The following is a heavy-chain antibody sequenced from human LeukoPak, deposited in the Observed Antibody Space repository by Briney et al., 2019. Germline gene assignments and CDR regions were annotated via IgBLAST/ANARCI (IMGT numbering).Heavy chain of an antibody. D-gene: IGHD5-12*01. Sequence: SETLSLTCTVSGGSISGSSYYWGRIRQTPGKGLEWIGTIYYSGSTYYSPSLKSRVTISVDTSKSRFSLKLSSVTAADTAVYYCRLQLNYDYWGQGTLVTVSS. CDR2: IYYSGST. CDR1: GGSISGSSYY. J-gene: IGHJ4*02. CDR3: RLQLNYDY. V-gene: IGHV4-39*01.